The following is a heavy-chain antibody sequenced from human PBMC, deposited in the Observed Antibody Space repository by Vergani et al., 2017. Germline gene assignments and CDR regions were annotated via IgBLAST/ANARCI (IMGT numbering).Heavy chain of an antibody. V-gene: IGHV4-59*08. D-gene: IGHD3-22*01. CDR1: GGSISSYY. Sequence: QVQLQESGPGLVKPSETLSLTCTVSGGSISSYYWSWIRQPPGKGLEWIGYIYYSGSTNYNPSLKSRVTISVDTSKNQFALKLSSVTAADTAVYYCARSDYYYDSSGFDYWGRGTLVTVSS. CDR3: ARSDYYYDSSGFDY. J-gene: IGHJ2*01. CDR2: IYYSGST.